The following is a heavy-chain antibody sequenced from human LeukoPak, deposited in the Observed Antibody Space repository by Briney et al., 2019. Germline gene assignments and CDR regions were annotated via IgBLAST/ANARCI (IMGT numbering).Heavy chain of an antibody. CDR1: GFTFSSYG. V-gene: IGHV3-30*18. J-gene: IGHJ6*02. Sequence: PGGSLRLSCAASGFTFSSYGMHWVRQAPGKGLEWVAVISYDGSNKYYADSVKGRFTISRDNSKNTLYLQMNSLRAEDTAVYYCAKPSFAYYYYGMDVWGQGTTATVSS. CDR3: AKPSFAYYYYGMDV. CDR2: ISYDGSNK. D-gene: IGHD3-3*01.